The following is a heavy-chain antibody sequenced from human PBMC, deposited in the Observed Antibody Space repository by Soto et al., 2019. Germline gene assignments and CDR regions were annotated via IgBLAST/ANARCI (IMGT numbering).Heavy chain of an antibody. J-gene: IGHJ4*02. Sequence: QLQLQESGPGLVKPSETLALTCTVSGCSISSRSYYWGWIRQPPGKVLEWIGSIYYSGSTYYNPYIQSRVTISVDTATNQFLLKLSSVTAAVTAVYYCARPRTHSSSWVGYWGPGTLVTVSS. CDR1: GCSISSRSYY. V-gene: IGHV4-39*01. CDR3: ARPRTHSSSWVGY. D-gene: IGHD6-13*01. CDR2: IYYSGST.